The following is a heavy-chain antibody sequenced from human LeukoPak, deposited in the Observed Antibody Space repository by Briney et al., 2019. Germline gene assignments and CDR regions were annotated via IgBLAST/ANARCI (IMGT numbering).Heavy chain of an antibody. CDR1: GFTFSTYP. Sequence: GGSLRLSCAASGFTFSTYPMHWVRQAPGKGLEWVAVISYDGSNKYYADSVKGRFTISRDNSKNTLYLQMNSLRAEDTAIYYCASRHYDFGYYWGQGTLVTVSS. CDR3: ASRHYDFGYY. D-gene: IGHD4-17*01. J-gene: IGHJ4*02. V-gene: IGHV3-30*04. CDR2: ISYDGSNK.